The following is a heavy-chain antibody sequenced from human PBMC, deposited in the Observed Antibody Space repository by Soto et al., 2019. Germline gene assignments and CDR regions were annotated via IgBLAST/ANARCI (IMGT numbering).Heavy chain of an antibody. CDR1: GLTFSNSW. CDR2: INPVESEK. V-gene: IGHV3-7*01. D-gene: IGHD7-27*01. Sequence: PGGSLRLSCAASGLTFSNSWMSWVRQAPGKGLEWVADINPVESEKYYVDSVKGRFTVSGDNAKNSLYLQMNSLRVEDTALYYCARAPAWGSLDYWGLGTLVTVSS. J-gene: IGHJ4*02. CDR3: ARAPAWGSLDY.